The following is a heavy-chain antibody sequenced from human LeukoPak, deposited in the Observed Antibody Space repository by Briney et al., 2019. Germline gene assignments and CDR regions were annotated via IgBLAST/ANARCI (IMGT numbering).Heavy chain of an antibody. D-gene: IGHD4-23*01. CDR2: IYHSGST. CDR1: GYSISSGYY. V-gene: IGHV4-38-2*02. J-gene: IGHJ3*02. CDR3: ARGDAVVNAFDI. Sequence: SETLSLTCTVSGYSISSGYYWGWIRQPPGKGLEWIGYIYHSGSTYYNPSLKSRVTISVDRSKNQFSLKLSSVTAADTAVYYCARGDAVVNAFDIWGQGTMVTVSS.